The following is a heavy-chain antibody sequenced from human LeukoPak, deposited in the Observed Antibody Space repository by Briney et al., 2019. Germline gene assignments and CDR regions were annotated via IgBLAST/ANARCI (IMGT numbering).Heavy chain of an antibody. CDR1: GFTFSNAW. D-gene: IGHD6-6*01. V-gene: IGHV3-15*01. CDR3: TTTSIAARQYRTGAGVFDI. CDR2: IKSKTDGGTT. J-gene: IGHJ3*02. Sequence: GGSLRLSCAASGFTFSNAWMSWVRQAPGKGLEWVGRIKSKTDGGTTDYAAPVKGRFTISRDDSKNTLYLQMNSLKTEDTAVYYCTTTSIAARQYRTGAGVFDIWGQGTMVTVSS.